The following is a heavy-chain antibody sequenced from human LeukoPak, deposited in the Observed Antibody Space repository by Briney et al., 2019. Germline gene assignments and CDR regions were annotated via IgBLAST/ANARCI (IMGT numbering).Heavy chain of an antibody. CDR1: GFAFSDYW. D-gene: IGHD7-27*01. V-gene: IGHV3-7*01. CDR3: AAWGLNNY. J-gene: IGHJ4*02. CDR2: INLGGSAK. Sequence: GGSLRLSCSASGFAFSDYWMNWVRQAPGKGPEWVANINLGGSAKLYMDSARGRCTISRDNAKNSLYLQLNSLRVEDTAVYYCAAWGLNNYWGQGTLVTVSS.